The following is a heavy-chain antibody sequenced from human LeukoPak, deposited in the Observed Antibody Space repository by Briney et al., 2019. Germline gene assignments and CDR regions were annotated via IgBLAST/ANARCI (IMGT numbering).Heavy chain of an antibody. V-gene: IGHV3-30*18. J-gene: IGHJ6*02. Sequence: GGSLRLSCAASGFTFSSYGMHWVRQAPGKGLEWVAVISYDGSNKYYADSVKGRFTISRDNSKNMLYLQMNSLRAEDTAVYYCAKDLDHPGYYGMDVWGQGTTVTVSS. CDR2: ISYDGSNK. CDR3: AKDLDHPGYYGMDV. D-gene: IGHD1-14*01. CDR1: GFTFSSYG.